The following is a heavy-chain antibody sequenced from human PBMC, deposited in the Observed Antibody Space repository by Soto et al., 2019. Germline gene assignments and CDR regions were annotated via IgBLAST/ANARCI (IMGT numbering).Heavy chain of an antibody. Sequence: GGSLRLSCAASGFTFSSYSMNWVRQAPGKGLEWVSSISSSSSYIYYADSVKGRFTISRDNAKNSLYLQMNSLRAEDTAVYYCARLVVQDTEYYYYYMDVWGKGTTVTVSS. V-gene: IGHV3-21*01. CDR2: ISSSSSYI. D-gene: IGHD2-15*01. J-gene: IGHJ6*03. CDR3: ARLVVQDTEYYYYYMDV. CDR1: GFTFSSYS.